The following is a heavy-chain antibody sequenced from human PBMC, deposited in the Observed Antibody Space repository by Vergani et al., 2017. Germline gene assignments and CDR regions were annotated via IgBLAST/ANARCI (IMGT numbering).Heavy chain of an antibody. CDR3: ARGYCSGGSCYPYYYYYMDV. CDR1: GGSISSYY. V-gene: IGHV4-59*01. Sequence: QVQLQESGPGLVKPSETLSLTCTVSGGSISSYYWSWIRQPPGKGLEWIGYIYYSGSTNYNPSLKSRVTISVDTSKNQFSLKLSSVTAADTAVYYCARGYCSGGSCYPYYYYYMDVWGKGTTVTVSS. D-gene: IGHD2-15*01. CDR2: IYYSGST. J-gene: IGHJ6*03.